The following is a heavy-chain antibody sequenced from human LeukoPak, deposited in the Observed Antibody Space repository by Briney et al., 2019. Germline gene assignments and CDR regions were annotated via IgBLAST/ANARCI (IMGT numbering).Heavy chain of an antibody. CDR3: ARSLYSSGWAAIGVEEYYFDY. J-gene: IGHJ4*02. CDR2: INHSGST. CDR1: GGSFSGYY. D-gene: IGHD6-19*01. Sequence: SETLSLTCAVYGGSFSGYYWSWIRQPPGKGLEWIGEINHSGSTNYNPSLKSRVTISVDTSKNQFSLKLSSVTAADTAVYYCARSLYSSGWAAIGVEEYYFDYWGQGTLVTVSS. V-gene: IGHV4-34*01.